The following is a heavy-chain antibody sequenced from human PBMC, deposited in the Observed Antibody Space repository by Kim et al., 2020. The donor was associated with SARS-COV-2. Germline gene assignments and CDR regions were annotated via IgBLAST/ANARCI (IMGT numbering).Heavy chain of an antibody. CDR3: ARDIHPRGRYSGSYFD. J-gene: IGHJ4*02. D-gene: IGHD1-26*01. CDR1: GFTFSSYW. V-gene: IGHV3-7*03. CDR2: IKQDGSEK. Sequence: GGSLRLSCAASGFTFSSYWMSWVRQAPGKGLEWVANIKQDGSEKYYVDSVKGRFTISRDNAKNSLYLQMNSLRAEDTAVYYCARDIHPRGRYSGSYFDWGQGTLVTVSS.